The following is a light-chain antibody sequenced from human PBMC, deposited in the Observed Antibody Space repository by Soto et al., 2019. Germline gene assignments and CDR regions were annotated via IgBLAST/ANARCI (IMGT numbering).Light chain of an antibody. J-gene: IGKJ4*01. CDR2: VSS. CDR1: QSISSY. Sequence: DIQMTQSPSSRSASVGDRFAMTCRAMQSISSYLSWYQQKPGKAPKLLINVSSTLQSGVPSRLSGSGSGTDFTLAISSLQPEDFATYYCQQSSSTPQTFGGGTKVDIK. V-gene: IGKV1-39*01. CDR3: QQSSSTPQT.